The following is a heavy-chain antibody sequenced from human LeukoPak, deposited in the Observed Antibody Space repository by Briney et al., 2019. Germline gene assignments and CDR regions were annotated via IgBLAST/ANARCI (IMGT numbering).Heavy chain of an antibody. CDR2: FDPEDGET. CDR3: ATSSARYCSSTSCYTYYNWFDP. CDR1: GYTLTELS. V-gene: IGHV1-24*01. Sequence: GASVKVSCKVSGYTLTELSMHWVRQAPGKGLEWMGGFDPEDGETIYAQKFQGRATMTEDTSTDTAYMELSSLRSEDTAVYYCATSSARYCSSTSCYTYYNWFDPWGQGTLVTVSS. D-gene: IGHD2-2*02. J-gene: IGHJ5*02.